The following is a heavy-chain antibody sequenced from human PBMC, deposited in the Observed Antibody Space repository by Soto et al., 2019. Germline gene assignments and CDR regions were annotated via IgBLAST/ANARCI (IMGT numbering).Heavy chain of an antibody. Sequence: QVHLQESGPGLVKPSGTLSLTCGVSGASVSSSHWWTWVRQPPGKGLEWIGEIYHVGFTSYNPSLKCRVIMSRDQSRNQFSLKMSSVTAADTAVYYCARVRPPTSTIPAAVLYYFYYWGQGSLVTVSS. D-gene: IGHD2-2*01. J-gene: IGHJ4*02. CDR3: ARVRPPTSTIPAAVLYYFYY. CDR2: IYHVGFT. V-gene: IGHV4-4*02. CDR1: GASVSSSHW.